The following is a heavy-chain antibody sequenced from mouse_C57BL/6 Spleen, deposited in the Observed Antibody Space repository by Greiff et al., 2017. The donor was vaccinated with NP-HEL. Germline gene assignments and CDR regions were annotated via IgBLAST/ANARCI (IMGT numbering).Heavy chain of an antibody. CDR3: ARKITTVGGYFDV. Sequence: EVHLVESGGGLVKPGGSLKLSCAASGFTFSDYGMHWVRQAPEKGLEWVAYISSGSSTIYYADTVKGRFTISRDNAKNTLFLQMTSLRSEDTAMYYCARKITTVGGYFDVWGTGTTVTVSS. J-gene: IGHJ1*03. D-gene: IGHD1-1*01. V-gene: IGHV5-17*01. CDR2: ISSGSSTI. CDR1: GFTFSDYG.